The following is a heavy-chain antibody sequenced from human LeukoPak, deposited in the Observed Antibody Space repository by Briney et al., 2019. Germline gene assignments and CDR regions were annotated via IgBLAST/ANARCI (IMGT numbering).Heavy chain of an antibody. CDR2: ISSSSYT. J-gene: IGHJ4*02. CDR3: ARGYDYGDLEIPLGY. CDR1: GFTFSDYY. D-gene: IGHD4-17*01. Sequence: PGGSLRLSCAASGFTFSDYYMSWIRQAPGKGLEWVSYISSSSYTNYADSVKGRFTISRDNAKNSLYLQMNSLRAEDTAVYYCARGYDYGDLEIPLGYWGQGTLVTVSS. V-gene: IGHV3-11*06.